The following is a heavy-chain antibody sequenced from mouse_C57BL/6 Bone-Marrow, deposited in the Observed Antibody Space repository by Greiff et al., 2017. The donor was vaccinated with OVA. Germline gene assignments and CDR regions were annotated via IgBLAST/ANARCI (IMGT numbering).Heavy chain of an antibody. J-gene: IGHJ2*01. Sequence: QVQLQQPGAELVKPGASVKMSCKASGYTFTSYWITWVKQRPGQGLEWIGDIYPGSGSTNYNEKFKSKATLTVDTSSSTAYMQLSSLTSEDSAVYYCARKGDGYYVGDYFDYWGQGTTLTVSS. CDR3: ARKGDGYYVGDYFDY. CDR1: GYTFTSYW. CDR2: IYPGSGST. V-gene: IGHV1-55*01. D-gene: IGHD2-3*01.